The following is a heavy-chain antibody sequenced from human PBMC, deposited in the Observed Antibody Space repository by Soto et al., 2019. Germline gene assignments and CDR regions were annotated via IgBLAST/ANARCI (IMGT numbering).Heavy chain of an antibody. V-gene: IGHV3-48*03. CDR3: ARRASR. CDR1: GFTFSSSE. J-gene: IGHJ3*01. CDR2: IHPSGQPI. D-gene: IGHD1-26*01. Sequence: EVQLVESGGGLVQPGGSLRLSCAVSGFTFSSSEMYWVRQAPGKGLEWISYIHPSGQPIFYADSVKGRFTISRDNANKSLFLQMNSLRAEDTAVYYCARRASRWGQGTMVTVSS.